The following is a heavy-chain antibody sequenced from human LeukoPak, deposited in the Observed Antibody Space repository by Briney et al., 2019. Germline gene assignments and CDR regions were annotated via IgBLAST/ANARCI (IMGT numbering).Heavy chain of an antibody. CDR3: ARDFGRVSSSWYGVRAAQYLQH. CDR2: ISAYNGNT. CDR1: GYTFTSYG. D-gene: IGHD6-13*01. Sequence: GASVKVSCKASGYTFTSYGISWVRQAPGQGLEWMGWISAYNGNTNYAQKLQDRVIITTDTSTSTAYMELRSLRSDDTAVYYCARDFGRVSSSWYGVRAAQYLQHWGQGTLLIVSP. V-gene: IGHV1-18*01. J-gene: IGHJ1*01.